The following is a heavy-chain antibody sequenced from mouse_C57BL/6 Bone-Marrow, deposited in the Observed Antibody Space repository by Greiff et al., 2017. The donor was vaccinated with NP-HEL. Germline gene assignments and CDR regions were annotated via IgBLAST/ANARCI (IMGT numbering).Heavy chain of an antibody. J-gene: IGHJ2*01. Sequence: QVQLQQPGAELVMPGASVKLSCKASGYTFTSYWLHWVKQRPGQGLEWIGEIDPSDSYTNYNQKFKGKSTLTVDKSSSTAYMKLSSLTSEDSAVDYGARKGWLPHVDYWGQGTTLTVSS. CDR3: ARKGWLPHVDY. D-gene: IGHD2-3*01. CDR1: GYTFTSYW. CDR2: IDPSDSYT. V-gene: IGHV1-69*01.